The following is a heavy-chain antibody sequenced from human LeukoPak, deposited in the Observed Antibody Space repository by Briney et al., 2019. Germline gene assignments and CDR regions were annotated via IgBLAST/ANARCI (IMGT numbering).Heavy chain of an antibody. V-gene: IGHV4-39*07. J-gene: IGHJ4*02. CDR1: GGSISSSSYY. D-gene: IGHD3-22*01. CDR2: IYYSGST. Sequence: PSETLSLTCTVSGGSISSSSYYWGWIRQPPGKGLEWIGSIYYSGSTYYNPSLKSRVTISVDTSKNQFSLKLSSVTAADTAVYYCARKRAGYYDSSGYFSYWGQGTLVTVSS. CDR3: ARKRAGYYDSSGYFSY.